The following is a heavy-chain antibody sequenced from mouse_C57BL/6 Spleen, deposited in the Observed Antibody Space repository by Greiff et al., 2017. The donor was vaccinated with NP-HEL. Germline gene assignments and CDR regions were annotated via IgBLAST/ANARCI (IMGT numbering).Heavy chain of an antibody. V-gene: IGHV1-64*01. D-gene: IGHD2-1*01. CDR1: GYTFTSYW. CDR3: ARRGGNPLFAY. CDR2: IHPNSGST. Sequence: VQLQQSGAELVKPGASVKLSCKASGYTFTSYWMHWVKQRPGQGLEWIGMIHPNSGSTNYNEKFKSKATLTVDKSSSTAYMQLSSLTSEDSAVYYCARRGGNPLFAYWGQGTLVTVSA. J-gene: IGHJ3*01.